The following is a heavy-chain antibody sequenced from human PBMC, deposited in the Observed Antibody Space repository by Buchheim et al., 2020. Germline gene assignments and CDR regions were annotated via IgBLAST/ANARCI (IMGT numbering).Heavy chain of an antibody. D-gene: IGHD3-22*01. CDR2: IKQDGSEK. CDR1: GFTFNNYW. Sequence: EVQLVESGGSLVQPGGSLRLSCAASGFTFNNYWMTWVRQPPGKGLEWVANIKQDGSEKYYVDSLEGRFTISRDNAKNSLYLQMHSLRAEDTAVYYCARVITYWYFDLWGRGTL. CDR3: ARVITYWYFDL. J-gene: IGHJ2*01. V-gene: IGHV3-7*03.